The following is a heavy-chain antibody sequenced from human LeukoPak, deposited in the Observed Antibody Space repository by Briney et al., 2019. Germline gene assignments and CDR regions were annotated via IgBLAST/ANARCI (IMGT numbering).Heavy chain of an antibody. CDR3: ARQRVQTITLRENAFDI. D-gene: IGHD3-22*01. CDR2: IYYSGST. V-gene: IGHV4-39*01. Sequence: PSETLSLTCTVSGGSISSSSYYWGWIRQPPGKGLEWIGSIYYSGSTYYNPSLKSRVTMSVDTSKNQFSLKLTSVTAADTAVYYCARQRVQTITLRENAFDIWGQGTMVTVSS. CDR1: GGSISSSSYY. J-gene: IGHJ3*02.